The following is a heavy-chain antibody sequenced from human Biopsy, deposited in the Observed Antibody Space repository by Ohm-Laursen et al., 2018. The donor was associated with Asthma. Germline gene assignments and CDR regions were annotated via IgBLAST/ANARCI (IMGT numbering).Heavy chain of an antibody. CDR2: IYYSGST. V-gene: IGHV4-59*01. CDR1: GGSISSYY. Sequence: GTLSLTCTVSGGSISSYYWSWIRQPPGKGLEWIGYIYYSGSTNYNPSLKSRVTISVDTSKNQFSLKLSSVTAADTAVYYCASGGIAVASPSHYYYYYGMDVWGQGTTVTVSS. J-gene: IGHJ6*02. D-gene: IGHD6-19*01. CDR3: ASGGIAVASPSHYYYYYGMDV.